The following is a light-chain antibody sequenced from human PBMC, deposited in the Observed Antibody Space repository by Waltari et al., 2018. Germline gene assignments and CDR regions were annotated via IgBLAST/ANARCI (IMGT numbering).Light chain of an antibody. CDR3: VLYMGGGIL. J-gene: IGLJ3*02. CDR1: SGSVSTTYY. Sequence: QTVVTQEPSFSVSPGGTVTLTCGLRSGSVSTTYYPSWYPQTPGQAPRPLIYSTNTRSSGVPDRFSGSILGNKAALTITGAQADDESDYYCVLYMGGGILFGGGTKLTVL. V-gene: IGLV8-61*01. CDR2: STN.